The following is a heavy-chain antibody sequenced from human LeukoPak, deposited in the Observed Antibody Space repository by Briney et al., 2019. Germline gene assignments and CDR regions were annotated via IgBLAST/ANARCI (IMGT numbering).Heavy chain of an antibody. V-gene: IGHV3-23*01. D-gene: IGHD1-26*01. CDR3: AKAGSIRFDY. CDR1: GFSFSSHG. Sequence: PGGSLRLSCAASGFSFSSHGMSWVRQAPGKGLEWVSGVSGSDGRGISTYYADAVKGRFAISRDNSKNALYLQINSLRAEDTAVYYCAKAGSIRFDYWGQGALVTVSS. J-gene: IGHJ4*02. CDR2: VSGSDGRGIST.